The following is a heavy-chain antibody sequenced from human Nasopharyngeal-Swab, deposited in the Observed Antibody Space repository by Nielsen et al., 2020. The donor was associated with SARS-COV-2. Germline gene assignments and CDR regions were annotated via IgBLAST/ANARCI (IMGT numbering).Heavy chain of an antibody. CDR3: ARDSGYGLLDAFDI. D-gene: IGHD5-12*01. V-gene: IGHV4-59*01. CDR1: GGSISSYY. J-gene: IGHJ3*02. CDR2: IYYSGST. Sequence: SETLSLTCTVSGGSISSYYWSWIRQPPGKGLEWIGYIYYSGSTNYNPSLKSRVTISVDTSKNQFSLKLSSVTAADTAVYYCARDSGYGLLDAFDIWGQGTMVTVSS.